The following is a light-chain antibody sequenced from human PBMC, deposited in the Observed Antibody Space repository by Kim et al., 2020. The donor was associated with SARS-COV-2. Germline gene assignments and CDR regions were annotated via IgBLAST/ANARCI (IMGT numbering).Light chain of an antibody. CDR2: VAS. J-gene: IGKJ2*01. CDR1: QDIDTW. V-gene: IGKV1-12*01. Sequence: IRMTQSPSSLSASVGDRVTITCRASQDIDTWLAWYQHKPGKAPKVLIYVASSLQSGVPSRFSGSGSGTEFTLTISNLLPEDFATYYCQQTNNFPYTFGQGTKLEI. CDR3: QQTNNFPYT.